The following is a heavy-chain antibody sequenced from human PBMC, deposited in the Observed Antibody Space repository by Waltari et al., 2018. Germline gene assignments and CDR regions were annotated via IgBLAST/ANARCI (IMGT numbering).Heavy chain of an antibody. Sequence: QVQLQESGPGLVKPSETLSLTCAVSGYSISSGYYWGWIRQPPGKGLEWIGSIYHSGGTNYSPSLRSRVTIAVDTSKNLFALKLSSVTAADTAVYYCARHALRIAVADFDYWGQGTLVTVSS. J-gene: IGHJ4*02. CDR1: GYSISSGYY. D-gene: IGHD6-19*01. V-gene: IGHV4-38-2*01. CDR2: IYHSGGT. CDR3: ARHALRIAVADFDY.